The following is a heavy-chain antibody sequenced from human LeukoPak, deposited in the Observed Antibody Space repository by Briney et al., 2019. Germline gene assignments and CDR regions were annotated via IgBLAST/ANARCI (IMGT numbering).Heavy chain of an antibody. Sequence: GGSLRLSCAASGFTSSSYGMHWVRQAPGKGLEWVAVIWYDGSNKYYADSVKGRFTISRDNSKNTLYLQMNSLRAEDTAVYYCARPASPCSGGSCYSDDAFDIWGQGTMVTVSS. D-gene: IGHD2-15*01. CDR3: ARPASPCSGGSCYSDDAFDI. J-gene: IGHJ3*02. CDR1: GFTSSSYG. V-gene: IGHV3-33*01. CDR2: IWYDGSNK.